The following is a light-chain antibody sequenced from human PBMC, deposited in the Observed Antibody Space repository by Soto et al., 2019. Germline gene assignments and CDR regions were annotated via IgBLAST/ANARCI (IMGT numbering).Light chain of an antibody. Sequence: EIVMTQSPATLSVSPGERATLSCRASQSVSNNLAWYQQTPGQAPRLLIYGASFRATGIPARFSGSGSGTEFTLTIHSLQSEDFAVYYCQHYNNWPPYTFGQGTKVEIK. J-gene: IGKJ2*01. CDR1: QSVSNN. V-gene: IGKV3-15*01. CDR2: GAS. CDR3: QHYNNWPPYT.